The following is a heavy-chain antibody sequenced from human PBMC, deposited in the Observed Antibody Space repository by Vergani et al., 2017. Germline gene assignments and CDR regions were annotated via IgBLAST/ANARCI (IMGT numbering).Heavy chain of an antibody. Sequence: QVQLVQSGAEVKKPGSSVKVSCKASGGTFSSYTISWVRQAPGQGLEWMGRIIPILGTANYAQKFQGRVTITADKSTSTAYMELSSLRSEDTAVYYCARVGFYGSGSYYTGFDYWGQGTLVTVSS. V-gene: IGHV1-69*08. CDR2: IIPILGTA. D-gene: IGHD3-10*01. J-gene: IGHJ4*02. CDR3: ARVGFYGSGSYYTGFDY. CDR1: GGTFSSYT.